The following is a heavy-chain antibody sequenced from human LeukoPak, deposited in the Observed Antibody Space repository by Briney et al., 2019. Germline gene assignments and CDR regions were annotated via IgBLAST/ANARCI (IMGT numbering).Heavy chain of an antibody. D-gene: IGHD6-13*01. V-gene: IGHV3-23*01. J-gene: IGHJ4*02. Sequence: GGSLTLSCAASGFTFSSYAMSWVRQAPGKGLEWVSAISGSGGSTYYADSVKGRFTISRDNSKNTLYLQMSSLRAEDTAVYYCAQRGRGAAAAFDYWGQGTLVTVSS. CDR3: AQRGRGAAAAFDY. CDR1: GFTFSSYA. CDR2: ISGSGGST.